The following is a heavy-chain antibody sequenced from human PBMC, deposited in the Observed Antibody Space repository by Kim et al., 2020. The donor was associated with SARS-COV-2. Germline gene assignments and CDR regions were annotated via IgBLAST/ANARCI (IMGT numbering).Heavy chain of an antibody. V-gene: IGHV1-2*02. CDR3: ARELAVSNWFDP. Sequence: NYAQKFQGRVARTRDTSISTAYMELSRLRSDDTAVYYCARELAVSNWFDPWGQGTLVTVSS. J-gene: IGHJ5*02. D-gene: IGHD1-1*01.